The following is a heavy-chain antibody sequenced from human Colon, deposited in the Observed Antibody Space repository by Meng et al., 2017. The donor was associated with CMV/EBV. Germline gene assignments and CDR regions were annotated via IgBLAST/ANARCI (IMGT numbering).Heavy chain of an antibody. CDR1: GYSFNNYF. Sequence: CKASGYSFNNYFQHWVRQAPGQGLEWMGVISPGGDSTSYAQKFQGRVIMTTDTSTNTVYMELSSLRSEDTAFYYCAGEKPMTGSFDHWGQGTLVTVSS. CDR3: AGEKPMTGSFDH. CDR2: ISPGGDST. D-gene: IGHD3-9*01. V-gene: IGHV1-46*02. J-gene: IGHJ4*02.